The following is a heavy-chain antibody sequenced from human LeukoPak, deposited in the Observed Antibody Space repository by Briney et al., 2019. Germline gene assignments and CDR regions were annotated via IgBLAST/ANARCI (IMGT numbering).Heavy chain of an antibody. CDR3: ARKNYCSGGSCYSRGWFDP. D-gene: IGHD2-15*01. CDR2: MNPNSGNT. J-gene: IGHJ5*02. CDR1: EYTFTSYD. V-gene: IGHV1-8*01. Sequence: GASVKVSCKASEYTFTSYDINWVRQATGQGLEWMGWMNPNSGNTVYAQKFQGSVTMTRDTSISTAYMELSSLRSEDTAMYYCARKNYCSGGSCYSRGWFDPWGQGTLVTVSS.